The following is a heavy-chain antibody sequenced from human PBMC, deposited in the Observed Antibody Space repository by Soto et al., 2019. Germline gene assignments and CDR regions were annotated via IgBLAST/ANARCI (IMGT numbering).Heavy chain of an antibody. V-gene: IGHV3-21*01. CDR3: AREPASHYAFDI. CDR2: ISSSSSYI. Sequence: SLRLSCAASGFTFSSYSMNWVRQAPGKGLEWVSSISSSSSYIYYADSVKGRFTISRDNAKNSLYLQMNSLRAEDTAVYYCAREPASHYAFDIWGQGTMVTVSS. CDR1: GFTFSSYS. J-gene: IGHJ3*02. D-gene: IGHD1-26*01.